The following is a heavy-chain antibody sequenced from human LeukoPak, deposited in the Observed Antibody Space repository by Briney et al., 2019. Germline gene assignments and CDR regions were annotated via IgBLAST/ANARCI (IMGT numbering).Heavy chain of an antibody. Sequence: KPSETLSLTCTVSGGSISSYYWSWIRQPPGKGLEWIGYIYYSGSTSYNPSLKSRVTISVDTSKNQFSLKLSSVTAADTAVYYCARDTTQKPYSPYYYYGMDVWGQGTTVTVSS. J-gene: IGHJ6*02. V-gene: IGHV4-59*12. CDR2: IYYSGST. CDR3: ARDTTQKPYSPYYYYGMDV. CDR1: GGSISSYY. D-gene: IGHD1-14*01.